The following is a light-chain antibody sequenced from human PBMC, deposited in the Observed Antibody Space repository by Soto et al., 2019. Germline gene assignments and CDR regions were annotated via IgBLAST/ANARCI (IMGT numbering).Light chain of an antibody. CDR1: QSVSSY. J-gene: IGKJ4*01. CDR3: RQHINWPLT. Sequence: EIVMTQSPATLSVSPGERATLSCRASQSVSSYLAWYQQKPGQAPRLLIYDASNRATGIPARFTGSGSGTDFTLTISNLEPEDFALYYCRQHINWPLTFGGGTKVDI. CDR2: DAS. V-gene: IGKV3-11*01.